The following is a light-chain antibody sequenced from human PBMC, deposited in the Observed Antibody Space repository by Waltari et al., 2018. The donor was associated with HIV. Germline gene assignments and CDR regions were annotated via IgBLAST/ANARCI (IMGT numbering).Light chain of an antibody. J-gene: IGKJ2*01. CDR3: QYSRT. CDR2: GAS. Sequence: EIVLTQSPGTLSLSPGERASLSCRANECVSSSYLAWYQQKPGQSPRLLISGASSRATGIPDRFIGTGSGTDFTLIISRLEREDFAVYYCQYSRTFGQGTRLEIK. CDR1: ECVSSSY. V-gene: IGKV3-20*01.